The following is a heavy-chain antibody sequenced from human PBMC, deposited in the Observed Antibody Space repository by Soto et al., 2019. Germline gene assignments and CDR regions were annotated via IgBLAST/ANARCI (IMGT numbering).Heavy chain of an antibody. Sequence: PGGSLRLSCAASGFTFSSYAMSWVRQAPGKGLEWVSAISGSGGSTYYADSVKGRFTISRDNSKNTLYLQMNRLRAEDTAVYYCAKALRITMIVVAPNDAFDIWGQGTMVTVSS. V-gene: IGHV3-23*01. CDR2: ISGSGGST. J-gene: IGHJ3*02. CDR3: AKALRITMIVVAPNDAFDI. CDR1: GFTFSSYA. D-gene: IGHD3-22*01.